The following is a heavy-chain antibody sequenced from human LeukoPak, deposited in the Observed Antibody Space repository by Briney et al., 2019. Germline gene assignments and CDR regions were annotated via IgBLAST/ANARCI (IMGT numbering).Heavy chain of an antibody. J-gene: IGHJ4*02. Sequence: SQTLPLTCAISGDSVSGSPAVWNWSRQSPSRGLEWLGRAYYRSKWYIDYAVSVKGRITITPDTSKNQFSLQLNSVTPEDTAVYYCARGAVRGGTNFDYWGQGTLVTVSS. CDR2: AYYRSKWYI. D-gene: IGHD3-10*01. V-gene: IGHV6-1*01. CDR1: GDSVSGSPAV. CDR3: ARGAVRGGTNFDY.